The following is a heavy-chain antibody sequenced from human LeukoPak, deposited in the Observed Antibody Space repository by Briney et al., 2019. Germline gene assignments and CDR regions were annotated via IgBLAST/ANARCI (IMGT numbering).Heavy chain of an antibody. V-gene: IGHV1-2*07. CDR2: INPNSGAT. D-gene: IGHD2-15*01. CDR3: ARDLGYCSGGSCRIFDY. CDR1: GYTFTGYY. Sequence: ASVKVSCKASGYTFTGYYLHWVRQAPGQGLEWMGWINPNSGATNYARKFQGRGTMTRDTSISAAYMELSSLRSDDTAVYYFARDLGYCSGGSCRIFDYWDQGTLVTVSS. J-gene: IGHJ4*02.